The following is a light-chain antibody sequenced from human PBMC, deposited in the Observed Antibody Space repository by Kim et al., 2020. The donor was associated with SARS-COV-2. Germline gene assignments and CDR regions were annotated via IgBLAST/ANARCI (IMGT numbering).Light chain of an antibody. CDR2: DVN. CDR3: SSYTSSSTWV. Sequence: GQSITISCTGTSSDVGSYKYVSWYQQHPGKAPKPMIYDVNKRPSGVSDRFSGSKSGNTASLTISGLQAEDEADYYCSSYTSSSTWVFGGGTQLTVL. CDR1: SSDVGSYKY. V-gene: IGLV2-14*04. J-gene: IGLJ3*02.